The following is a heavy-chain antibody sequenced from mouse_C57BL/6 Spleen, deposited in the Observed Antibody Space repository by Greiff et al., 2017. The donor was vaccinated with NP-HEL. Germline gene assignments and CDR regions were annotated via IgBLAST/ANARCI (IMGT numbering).Heavy chain of an antibody. CDR1: GYAFSSSW. Sequence: VQLQQSGPELVKPGASVKISCKASGYAFSSSWMNWVKQRPGKGLEWIGRIYPGDGDTNYNGKFKGKATLTADKSSSTAYMQLSSLTSADSAVYCCARAGDYFDYWGQGTTLTVSS. CDR2: IYPGDGDT. V-gene: IGHV1-82*01. CDR3: ARAGDYFDY. J-gene: IGHJ2*01.